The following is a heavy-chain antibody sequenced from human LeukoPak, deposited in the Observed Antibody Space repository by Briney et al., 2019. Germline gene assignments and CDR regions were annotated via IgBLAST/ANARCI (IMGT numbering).Heavy chain of an antibody. Sequence: ASVKVSCKASGYTFTSYAMNWVRQAPGQGLVWMGWINTNTGNPTYAQGFTGRFVFSLDTSVSTAYLQISSLKAEDTAVYYCARRYCSGGSCYGDLDYWGQGTLVTVSS. CDR2: INTNTGNP. CDR1: GYTFTSYA. D-gene: IGHD2-15*01. V-gene: IGHV7-4-1*02. CDR3: ARRYCSGGSCYGDLDY. J-gene: IGHJ4*02.